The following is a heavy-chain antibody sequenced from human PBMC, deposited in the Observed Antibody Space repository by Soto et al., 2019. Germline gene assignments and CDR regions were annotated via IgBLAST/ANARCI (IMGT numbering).Heavy chain of an antibody. CDR3: AREANYGDSGLDP. J-gene: IGHJ5*02. V-gene: IGHV1-69*13. Sequence: SVKVSCKASGGTFSSYAISWVRQAPGQGLEWMGGIIPIFGTANYAQKFQGRATITADESTSTAYMELSSLRSEDTAVYYCAREANYGDSGLDPWGQGTLVTVSS. CDR2: IIPIFGTA. CDR1: GGTFSSYA. D-gene: IGHD4-17*01.